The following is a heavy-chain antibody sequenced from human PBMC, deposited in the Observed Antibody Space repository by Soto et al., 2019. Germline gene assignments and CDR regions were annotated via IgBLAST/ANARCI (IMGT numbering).Heavy chain of an antibody. D-gene: IGHD2-8*01. J-gene: IGHJ4*02. CDR1: AYTLSSYW. V-gene: IGHV3-74*01. Sequence: GGSLRLPYSASAYTLSSYWMHWVRQAPGKGLVWVSRVNGDGSSTSYADPVKGRFTISRDNAKNTVHLQMDSLRAEDTAVYYCERVMANLPWCFDYWGQGALVTVSS. CDR3: ERVMANLPWCFDY. CDR2: VNGDGSST.